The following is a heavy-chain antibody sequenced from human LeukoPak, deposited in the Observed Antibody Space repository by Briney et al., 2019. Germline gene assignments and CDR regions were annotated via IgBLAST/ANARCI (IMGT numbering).Heavy chain of an antibody. D-gene: IGHD3-10*01. CDR1: GFTFSSYG. V-gene: IGHV3-21*01. J-gene: IGHJ3*02. CDR2: IDTTTSYK. Sequence: GGSLRLSCAASGFTFSSYGMHWVRQAPGKGLEWVSFIDTTTSYKYYADSVKGRFTISRDNAKNSLYLQMNSLRADDTAFYYCARGRSITILRGVAISDGFDIWGQGTMVTVSS. CDR3: ARGRSITILRGVAISDGFDI.